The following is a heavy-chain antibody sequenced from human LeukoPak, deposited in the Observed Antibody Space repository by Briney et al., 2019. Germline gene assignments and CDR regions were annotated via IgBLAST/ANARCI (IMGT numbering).Heavy chain of an antibody. D-gene: IGHD3-3*01. J-gene: IGHJ4*02. CDR3: ARGGWSGYSL. CDR2: LHSAGNT. Sequence: GGSLRLSCAASGFTVSSNHMNWVRQAPGKGLEWVSLLHSAGNTNYADSVKGRFTISRDNSKNTLHLQMNSLRVEDTAVYYCARGGWSGYSLWGQGTLVTVSS. V-gene: IGHV3-53*01. CDR1: GFTVSSNH.